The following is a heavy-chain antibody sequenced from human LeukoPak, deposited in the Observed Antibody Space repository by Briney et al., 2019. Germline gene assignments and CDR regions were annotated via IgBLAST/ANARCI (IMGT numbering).Heavy chain of an antibody. CDR1: GYTFTGYY. V-gene: IGHV1-2*02. CDR2: INPNSGGT. CDR3: ARALYSGSYRDY. J-gene: IGHJ4*02. D-gene: IGHD1-26*01. Sequence: ASVKVSCKASGYTFTGYYMHWVRQAPGQGLEWMGWINPNSGGTNYAQKFQGRVTMTRDTSISTAYMELSRLRSDDTAVYYCARALYSGSYRDYWGQGTLVTVSS.